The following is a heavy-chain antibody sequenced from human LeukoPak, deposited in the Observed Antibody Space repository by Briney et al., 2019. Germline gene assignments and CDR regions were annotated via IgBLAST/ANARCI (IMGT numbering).Heavy chain of an antibody. J-gene: IGHJ4*02. D-gene: IGHD6-6*01. CDR2: INPSGGST. Sequence: ASVKVSCKASGYTFTSYYLHWVRQAPGQELEWMGIINPSGGSTSYAQKFQDRVTMTRDTPTSTVYMELSSLRSEDTAVYYCARGHSNSPFLYWGQGTLVTVSS. CDR1: GYTFTSYY. CDR3: ARGHSNSPFLY. V-gene: IGHV1-46*01.